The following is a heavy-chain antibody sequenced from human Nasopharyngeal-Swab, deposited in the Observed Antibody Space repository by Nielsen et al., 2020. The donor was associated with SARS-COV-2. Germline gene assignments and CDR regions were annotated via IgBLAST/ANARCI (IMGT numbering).Heavy chain of an antibody. Sequence: GGSLRLSCAASGFTFSSYAMSWVRQAPGKGLEWVSAISGSGGSTYYADSVKGRFTISRDNSKNTLYLQMNSLRAEDTAVYYCAKDYILRFLEWDAAFDYWGQGTLVTVSS. D-gene: IGHD3-3*01. CDR3: AKDYILRFLEWDAAFDY. V-gene: IGHV3-23*01. CDR1: GFTFSSYA. CDR2: ISGSGGST. J-gene: IGHJ4*02.